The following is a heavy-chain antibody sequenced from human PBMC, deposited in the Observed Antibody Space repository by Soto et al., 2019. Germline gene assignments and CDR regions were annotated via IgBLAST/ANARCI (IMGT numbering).Heavy chain of an antibody. D-gene: IGHD3-10*01. J-gene: IGHJ6*02. Sequence: GASVKVSCKASGYTFTSYGISCVRQAPGQGLEWMGWISAYNGNTNYAQKLQGRVTMTTDTSTSTAYMELRSLRSDDTAVYYCARDSNGGSRSRGYYYYGMDVWGQGTTVTVSS. CDR2: ISAYNGNT. V-gene: IGHV1-18*01. CDR3: ARDSNGGSRSRGYYYYGMDV. CDR1: GYTFTSYG.